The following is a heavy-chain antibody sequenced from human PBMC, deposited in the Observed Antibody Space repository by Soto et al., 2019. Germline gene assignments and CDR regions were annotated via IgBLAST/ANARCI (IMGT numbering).Heavy chain of an antibody. Sequence: QVQLQESGSGLVKPSQTLSLTCTVSGGSISSGDYYWSWIPQPPGKGLEWIGYIYYSGSTYYNPSLKSRVTISVDTSKNQFSLKLSSVTAADTAVYYCARVGIGELLAYGMDVWGQGTTVTVSS. V-gene: IGHV4-30-4*01. D-gene: IGHD3-10*01. J-gene: IGHJ6*02. CDR2: IYYSGST. CDR1: GGSISSGDYY. CDR3: ARVGIGELLAYGMDV.